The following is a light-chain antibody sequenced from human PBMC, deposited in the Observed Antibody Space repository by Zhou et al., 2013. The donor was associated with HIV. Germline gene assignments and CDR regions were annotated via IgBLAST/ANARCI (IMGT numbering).Light chain of an antibody. Sequence: DIQMTQSPSTLSASVGDRVTITCRASQSISSWLAWYQQKPGKAPKLLIYKASSLESEVPSRFSGSGSGTEFTLTISSLQPEDFATYYCLQHNSYPLTFGQGTRL. J-gene: IGKJ5*01. CDR3: LQHNSYPLT. CDR2: KAS. V-gene: IGKV1-5*03. CDR1: QSISSW.